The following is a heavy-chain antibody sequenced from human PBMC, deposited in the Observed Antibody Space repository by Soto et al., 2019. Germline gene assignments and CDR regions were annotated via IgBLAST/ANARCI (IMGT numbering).Heavy chain of an antibody. CDR1: GFTFSSYE. Sequence: PGGSLRLSCAASGFTFSSYEMNWVRQAPGKGLEGGSYISSSGSTIYYADSVKGRFTISRDNAKNSLYLQMNSLRAEDTAVYYCARDSAITWQLAPYYYGMDVWGQGTTVTVSS. J-gene: IGHJ6*02. V-gene: IGHV3-48*03. CDR2: ISSSGSTI. D-gene: IGHD6-6*01. CDR3: ARDSAITWQLAPYYYGMDV.